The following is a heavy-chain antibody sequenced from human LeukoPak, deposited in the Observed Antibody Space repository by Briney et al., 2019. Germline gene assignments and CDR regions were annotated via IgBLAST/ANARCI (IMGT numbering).Heavy chain of an antibody. CDR3: ARDATPLFGLNWFDP. J-gene: IGHJ5*02. CDR2: LWYDGSRD. D-gene: IGHD2-15*01. Sequence: PGGSLRLSCAASGFTFTNYGVHWVRQAPGKGLEWVAGLWYDGSRDYYADSVKGRFTISRDNSKNTLYLQMNNLRAEDTAVYYCARDATPLFGLNWFDPWGQGTLVTVSS. V-gene: IGHV3-33*01. CDR1: GFTFTNYG.